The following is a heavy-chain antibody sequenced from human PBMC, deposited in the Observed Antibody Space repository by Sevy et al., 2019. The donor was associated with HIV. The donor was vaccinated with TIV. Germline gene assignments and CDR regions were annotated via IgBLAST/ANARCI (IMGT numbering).Heavy chain of an antibody. Sequence: GGSLRLSCAASGFTFSSYGMQWVRQAPGKGLEWVSFIRYDGGNKDYADSVKGRFTISRDNSKNMLYLQMNSLRAEDTAVYYCVREGVGGFSYSLDCWGQGTLVTVSS. CDR3: VREGVGGFSYSLDC. V-gene: IGHV3-30*02. D-gene: IGHD5-18*01. J-gene: IGHJ4*02. CDR1: GFTFSSYG. CDR2: IRYDGGNK.